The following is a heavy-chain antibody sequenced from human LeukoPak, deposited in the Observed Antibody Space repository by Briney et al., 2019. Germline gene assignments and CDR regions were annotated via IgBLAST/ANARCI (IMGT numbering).Heavy chain of an antibody. D-gene: IGHD1-1*01. CDR1: GTTFSNYN. CDR2: ITSSSSYT. V-gene: IGHV3-21*01. J-gene: IGHJ6*03. CDR3: ARDPYNGAYSEGYYYYYMDV. Sequence: GGSLRLSCAAPGTTFSNYNMNWVRQAPGKGLEWTSAITSSSSYTFYADSVKGRFTISRDNAQNSLYLQMNSLRVEDTAIYYCARDPYNGAYSEGYYYYYMDVWGKGTTVTVSS.